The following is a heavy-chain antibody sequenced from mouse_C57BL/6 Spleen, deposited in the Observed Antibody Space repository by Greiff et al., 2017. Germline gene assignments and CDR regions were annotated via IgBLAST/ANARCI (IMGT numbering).Heavy chain of an antibody. CDR1: GYAFSSSW. V-gene: IGHV1-82*01. J-gene: IGHJ2*01. CDR2: IYPGDGDT. CDR3: ARGGSSDY. D-gene: IGHD1-1*01. Sequence: VQLQQSGPELVKPGASVKISCKASGYAFSSSWMNWVKQRPGKGLEWIGRIYPGDGDTNYNGKFKGKATLTADKSSSTAYMQLSSLTSEDSAVYFGARGGSSDYWGQGTTLTVSS.